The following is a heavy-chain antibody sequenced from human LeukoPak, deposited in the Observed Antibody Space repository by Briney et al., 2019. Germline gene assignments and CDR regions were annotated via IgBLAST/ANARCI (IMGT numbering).Heavy chain of an antibody. D-gene: IGHD3-16*01. CDR2: ITGSGGST. V-gene: IGHV3-23*01. CDR1: RLSFSSYA. CDR3: AKARGSADPFEY. Sequence: GRSLRLSCAASRLSFSSYAMNWVRQAPGKGLEWVSTITGSGGSTYDADSVKGRFTISRDNSKNTLYLQMNSLRGEDTAVYYCAKARGSADPFEYWGQGTLVTVSS. J-gene: IGHJ4*02.